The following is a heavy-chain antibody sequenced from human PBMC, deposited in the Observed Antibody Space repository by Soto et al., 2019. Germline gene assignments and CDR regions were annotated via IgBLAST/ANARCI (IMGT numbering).Heavy chain of an antibody. CDR3: ARGEEPTFVFEY. Sequence: SSVKVSCEESGDTSTNYQVHWARQAPGQGLEWMGIINPSGVTISYAQKFQGRLTMTRDTSTSTVHMERTTLRSEDTAVYYGARGEEPTFVFEYWG. V-gene: IGHV1-46*01. CDR2: INPSGVTI. J-gene: IGHJ4*01. CDR1: GDTSTNYQ. D-gene: IGHD3-10*02.